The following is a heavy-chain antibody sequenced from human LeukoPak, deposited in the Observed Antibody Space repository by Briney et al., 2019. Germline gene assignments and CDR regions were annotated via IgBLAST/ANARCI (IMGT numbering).Heavy chain of an antibody. CDR1: GYSFTNYW. CDR3: ARLHLTASLAAVYFDY. V-gene: IGHV5-51*01. D-gene: IGHD2-21*02. Sequence: GESLKISCKGSGYSFTNYWIGWVRQMPGKGLEWMWIIYPGDSDTRYSPSFQGQVTISADKSISTAFLQWSSLKASDSAMYYCARLHLTASLAAVYFDYWGQGTLVTVSS. J-gene: IGHJ4*02. CDR2: IYPGDSDT.